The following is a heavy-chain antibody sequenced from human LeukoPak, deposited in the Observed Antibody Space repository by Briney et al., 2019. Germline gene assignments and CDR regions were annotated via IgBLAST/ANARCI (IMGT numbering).Heavy chain of an antibody. CDR2: ISAYNGNT. V-gene: IGHV1-18*01. J-gene: IGHJ4*02. Sequence: ASVKVSCKASGYTFTSYGISWVRQAPGQGLEWMGWISAYNGNTNYAQKLQGRVTMTTDTSTSTAYMELRSLRSDDTAVYYCARVNYYDSSGHLDYWGQGILVTVSS. CDR1: GYTFTSYG. D-gene: IGHD3-22*01. CDR3: ARVNYYDSSGHLDY.